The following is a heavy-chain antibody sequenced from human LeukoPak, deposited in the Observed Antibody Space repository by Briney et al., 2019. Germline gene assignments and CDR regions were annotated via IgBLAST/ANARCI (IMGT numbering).Heavy chain of an antibody. CDR1: GFTFDDYG. J-gene: IGHJ5*02. CDR2: INWNGGST. Sequence: GGSLRLSCAASGFTFDDYGMSWVRQAPGKGLEWVSGINWNGGSTGYADSVKGRLTISRDNAKNSLYLQMNSLRAEDTALYYCARAGIYCRGGSCYSWFDPWGQGTLVTVSS. V-gene: IGHV3-20*04. CDR3: ARAGIYCRGGSCYSWFDP. D-gene: IGHD2-15*01.